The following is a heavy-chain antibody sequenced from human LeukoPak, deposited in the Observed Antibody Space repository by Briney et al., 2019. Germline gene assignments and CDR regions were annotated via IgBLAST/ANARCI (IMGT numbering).Heavy chain of an antibody. V-gene: IGHV3-23*01. D-gene: IGHD3-10*01. CDR1: GFTFSSYA. Sequence: GGSLRLSCAASGFTFSSYAMSWVRQAPGKGLEWVSAISGSGGSTYYADSVKGRFTISRDNSKNTLYLQMNSLRAEDTVVYYCAKESGYSGSGSYYSAGFFDYWGQGTLVTVSS. J-gene: IGHJ4*02. CDR3: AKESGYSGSGSYYSAGFFDY. CDR2: ISGSGGST.